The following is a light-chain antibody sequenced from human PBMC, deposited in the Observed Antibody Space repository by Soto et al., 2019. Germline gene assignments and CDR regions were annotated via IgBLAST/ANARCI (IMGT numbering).Light chain of an antibody. V-gene: IGLV1-40*01. Sequence: QPVLTQPPSVSGAPGQRVSISCTGSGSNIGAGYDVHWYQHRPGTAPKLLVFGDSHRPSGVPDRFSGSKSGTSASLAITGLQAEDEGDYYCQSYDGTLNARYVFGTGTKLTVL. CDR1: GSNIGAGYD. J-gene: IGLJ1*01. CDR3: QSYDGTLNARYV. CDR2: GDS.